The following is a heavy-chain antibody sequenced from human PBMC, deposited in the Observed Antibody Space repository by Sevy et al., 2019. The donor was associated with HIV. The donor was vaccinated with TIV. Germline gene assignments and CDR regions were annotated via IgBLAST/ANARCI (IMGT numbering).Heavy chain of an antibody. D-gene: IGHD3-16*02. CDR3: ARDRRFCGKKCYLYYYYGMDV. CDR2: IHADGSS. V-gene: IGHV3-53*01. J-gene: IGHJ6*02. CDR1: GFNVNDNY. Sequence: GGSLRLSCAASGFNVNDNYMTWVRQAPGKGLEWVSIIHADGSSYYADSVKGRFTMSRDDSKNIVNLQMNSLRADDTAVYYCARDRRFCGKKCYLYYYYGMDVWGQGTAVTVSS.